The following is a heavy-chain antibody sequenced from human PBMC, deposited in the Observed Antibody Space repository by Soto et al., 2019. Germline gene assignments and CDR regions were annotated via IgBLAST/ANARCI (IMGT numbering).Heavy chain of an antibody. CDR3: ARRYSGGRAFDI. V-gene: IGHV3-11*01. CDR2: ITSSGNTI. Sequence: QVQLVESGGGLVRPGESLRLSCAASEFTFSDYYMSWIRQAPGKGLEWVSYITSSGNTIYYADSVKGRFTISRDNAKNSLYLQMNSLRAEDTAVYSCARRYSGGRAFDICGQGTMVTVSS. J-gene: IGHJ3*02. CDR1: EFTFSDYY. D-gene: IGHD5-12*01.